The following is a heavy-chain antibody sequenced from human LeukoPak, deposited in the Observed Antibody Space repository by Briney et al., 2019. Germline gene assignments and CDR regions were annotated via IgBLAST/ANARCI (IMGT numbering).Heavy chain of an antibody. D-gene: IGHD4-23*01. J-gene: IGHJ3*02. CDR3: ARARYGGNPGSAFDI. CDR1: GGTFSSYA. Sequence: ASVKVSCKASGGTFSSYAISWVRQAPGQGLEWMGGIIPIFGTANYAQKFQGRVTITADESTSTAYMELSSLRSEDTAVYYCARARYGGNPGSAFDIWGQGTMVTVSS. V-gene: IGHV1-69*13. CDR2: IIPIFGTA.